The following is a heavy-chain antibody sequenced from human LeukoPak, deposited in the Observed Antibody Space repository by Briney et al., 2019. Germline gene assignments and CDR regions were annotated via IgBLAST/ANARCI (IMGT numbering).Heavy chain of an antibody. D-gene: IGHD1-26*01. J-gene: IGHJ5*02. CDR1: GGSLSSYY. CDR3: ARDYLVGATTLRGWFDP. Sequence: PSETLSLTCTVSGGSLSSYYWSWIRQPAGKGLEWIGRIYTSGSTNYNPSLKSRVTMSVDTSKNQFSLKLSSVTAADTAVYYCARDYLVGATTLRGWFDPWGQGTLVTVSS. V-gene: IGHV4-4*07. CDR2: IYTSGST.